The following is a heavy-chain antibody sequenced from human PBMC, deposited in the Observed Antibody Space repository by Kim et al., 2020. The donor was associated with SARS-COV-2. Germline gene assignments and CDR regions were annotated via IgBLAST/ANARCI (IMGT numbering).Heavy chain of an antibody. CDR2: IYYSGST. CDR3: ARTGYCSSGSCTFNWFDP. Sequence: SETLSLTCTVSGGSVSSSSYYWSWIRQPPGKGLEWIGYIYYSGSTNYNPSLKNRVILSLDTSRNQFSLKLSSVTAADTAVYYCARTGYCSSGSCTFNWFDPWGQGTLVTVSS. D-gene: IGHD2-15*01. V-gene: IGHV4-61*01. CDR1: GGSVSSSSYY. J-gene: IGHJ5*02.